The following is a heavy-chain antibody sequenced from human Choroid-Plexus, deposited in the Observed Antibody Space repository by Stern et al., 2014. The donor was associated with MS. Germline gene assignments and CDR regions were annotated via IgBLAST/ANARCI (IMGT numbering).Heavy chain of an antibody. CDR2: VSYDGSNK. J-gene: IGHJ5*02. V-gene: IGHV3-30*18. CDR1: GFTFGSCA. D-gene: IGHD2/OR15-2a*01. CDR3: AKDRQYLTYFFDH. Sequence: VQLEESGGGVVQPGRPLRLSCVASGFTFGSCAMHWVRQAPGKGLEWVAGVSYDGSNKYYADSVKGRFTISRDNSQNTPYMQMSSLRPEDTAVYYCAKDRQYLTYFFDHWGQGSLVTVSS.